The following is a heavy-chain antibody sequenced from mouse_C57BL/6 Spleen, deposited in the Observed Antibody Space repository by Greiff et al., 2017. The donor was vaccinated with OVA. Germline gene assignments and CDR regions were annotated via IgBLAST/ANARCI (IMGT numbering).Heavy chain of an antibody. J-gene: IGHJ3*01. D-gene: IGHD1-1*01. CDR2: IDPSDSYT. V-gene: IGHV1-69*01. Sequence: VQLQQPGDELVMPGASVKLSCKASGYTFTSYWMHWVKQRPGQGLEWIGEIDPSDSYTNYNQKFKGKSTLTVDKSSSTAYMQLSSLTSEDSAVYYCARSSFYGSSYAWFAYWGQGTLVTVSA. CDR3: ARSSFYGSSYAWFAY. CDR1: GYTFTSYW.